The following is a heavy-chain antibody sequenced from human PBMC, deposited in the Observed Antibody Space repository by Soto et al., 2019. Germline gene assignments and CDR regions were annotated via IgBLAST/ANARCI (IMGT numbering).Heavy chain of an antibody. CDR3: ARLRIFRHQYSYYYVDV. D-gene: IGHD2-15*01. CDR2: LYYGGSP. CDR1: GDAITSRNYY. J-gene: IGHJ6*03. V-gene: IGHV4-39*01. Sequence: QVQLQESGPGLVKPSDALSLTCTVSGDAITSRNYYWGWVRQSPGKGLAWIGSLYYGGSPFYNPSLDSRVTIAVDTSRTQLSLRLSSVTAADTAVYYCARLRIFRHQYSYYYVDVWGGGTPVTVSS.